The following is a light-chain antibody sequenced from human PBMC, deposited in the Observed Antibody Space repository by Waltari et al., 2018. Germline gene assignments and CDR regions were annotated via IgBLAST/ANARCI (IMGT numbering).Light chain of an antibody. CDR3: ASWDDSLNGLV. CDR1: SSNIGSTS. CDR2: NNN. Sequence: QSALTQPPSASGTPGQRVTVSCSGSSSNIGSTSVTWYQHLPGTAPKLLIYNNNEWPSGVPDRFSASKSGTSASLAISGLQSEDEADYYCASWDDSLNGLVFGTGTKVIAL. V-gene: IGLV1-44*01. J-gene: IGLJ1*01.